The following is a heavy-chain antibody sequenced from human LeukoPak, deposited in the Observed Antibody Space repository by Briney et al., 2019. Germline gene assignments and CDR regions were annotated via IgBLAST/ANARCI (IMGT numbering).Heavy chain of an antibody. Sequence: SVEVSCKASGGTFSSYAISWVRQAPGQGLEWMGGIIPIFGTANYAQKFQGRVTITADESTSTAYMELSSLRSEDTAVYYCARDKVKVYGDYLDYWGQGTLVTVSS. CDR3: ARDKVKVYGDYLDY. CDR2: IIPIFGTA. V-gene: IGHV1-69*13. J-gene: IGHJ4*02. D-gene: IGHD4-17*01. CDR1: GGTFSSYA.